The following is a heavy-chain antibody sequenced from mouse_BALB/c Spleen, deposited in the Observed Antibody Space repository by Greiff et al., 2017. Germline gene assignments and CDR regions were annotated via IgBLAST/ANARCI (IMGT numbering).Heavy chain of an antibody. Sequence: QVQLQQPGAELVKPGTSVKLSCKASGYNFTSYWINWVKLRPGQGLEWIGDIYPGSGSTNYNEKFKSKATLTVDTSSSTAYMQLSSLASEDSALYYCARWRDGNDYWGQGTTLTVSA. CDR1: GYNFTSYW. J-gene: IGHJ2*01. CDR3: ARWRDGNDY. D-gene: IGHD2-1*01. V-gene: IGHV1-55*01. CDR2: IYPGSGST.